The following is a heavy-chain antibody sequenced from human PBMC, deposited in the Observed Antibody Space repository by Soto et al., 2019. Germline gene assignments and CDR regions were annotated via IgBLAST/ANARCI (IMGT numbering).Heavy chain of an antibody. CDR1: GFTFGIHA. J-gene: IGHJ6*02. D-gene: IGHD2-15*01. V-gene: IGHV3-23*01. Sequence: EVQLLESGGGLVQPGGSLRLSCAASGFTFGIHAMSWVRQAPGKGLKWVSFISGSGGSTYYADSVKGRFTISRDNSKKTLSLQMISLRGEDTAVYYCGKGSAATNYFYYATDVWGQGTTVTVSS. CDR2: ISGSGGST. CDR3: GKGSAATNYFYYATDV.